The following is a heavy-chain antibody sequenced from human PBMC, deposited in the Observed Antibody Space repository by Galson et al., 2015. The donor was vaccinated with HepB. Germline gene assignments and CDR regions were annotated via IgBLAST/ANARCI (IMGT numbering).Heavy chain of an antibody. CDR1: GFTFGSYT. CDR2: ISTNGATI. CDR3: ATTKFGSGAYWTFDI. J-gene: IGHJ3*02. V-gene: IGHV3-48*04. D-gene: IGHD4/OR15-4a*01. Sequence: SLRLSCAASGFTFGSYTMNWVRQTPGKGLQWVSYISTNGATIHYADSVKGRFTIARDNAKNTMWLQMNSLRAEDTAVYYCATTKFGSGAYWTFDIWGQGTLVTVSS.